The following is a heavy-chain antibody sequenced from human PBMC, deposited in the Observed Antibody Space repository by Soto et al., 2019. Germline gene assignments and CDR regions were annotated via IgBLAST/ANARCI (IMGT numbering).Heavy chain of an antibody. CDR1: GGSFSSYY. J-gene: IGHJ4*02. CDR3: ARELAEAARSLDY. CDR2: IYTSGIT. D-gene: IGHD6-6*01. V-gene: IGHV4-4*07. Sequence: QVKLQESGPGLVKPSETLSLTCTVSGGSFSSYYWSWIRQPAGKGLEWIVRIYTSGITNYHPSLKSRVTMSVDTSKEQFSRNITSVTAADTAVYFCARELAEAARSLDYLGLGTLVTVSS.